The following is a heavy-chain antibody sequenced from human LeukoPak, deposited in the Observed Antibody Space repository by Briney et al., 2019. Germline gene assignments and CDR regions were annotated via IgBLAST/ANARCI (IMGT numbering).Heavy chain of an antibody. V-gene: IGHV4-34*01. CDR3: ARYAVVVTAYYLDY. D-gene: IGHD2-21*02. Sequence: SETLSLTCAVYGGSFSGYYWSWIRQPPGKGLEWIGEINHSGSTNYNSSLKSRVTISLDTSKNHFSLKLSPVTAADTAVYYCARYAVVVTAYYLDYWGQGTLVTVSS. CDR1: GGSFSGYY. J-gene: IGHJ4*02. CDR2: INHSGST.